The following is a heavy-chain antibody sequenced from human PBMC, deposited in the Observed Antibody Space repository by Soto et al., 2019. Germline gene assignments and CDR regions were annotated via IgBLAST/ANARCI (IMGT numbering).Heavy chain of an antibody. CDR2: ISKSDYT. CDR3: AREDSIIIPAVSDF. Sequence: GGSLRLSCTVSGFAFNNYGINWVRQAPGKGLEWVSSISKSDYTYYSDSVTGRLTISRDNAKNSVSLQMNTLRVEDTAVYYCAREDSIIIPAVSDFWGQGTLVTVSS. D-gene: IGHD2-2*01. J-gene: IGHJ4*02. CDR1: GFAFNNYG. V-gene: IGHV3-21*01.